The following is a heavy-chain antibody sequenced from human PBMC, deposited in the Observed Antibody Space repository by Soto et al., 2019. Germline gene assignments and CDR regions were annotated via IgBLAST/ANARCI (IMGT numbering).Heavy chain of an antibody. D-gene: IGHD3-9*01. CDR1: GFTFNIYA. Sequence: GGSLRLSCEAPGFTFNIYAMTWVRQAPGKGLEWVSNIGSTGTTTYYADSVKGRFAISRDNSKSTLYLQMNSLRAEDTAVYYCATVARYDDFDVWGQGTMVTVSS. CDR2: IGSTGTTT. V-gene: IGHV3-23*01. CDR3: ATVARYDDFDV. J-gene: IGHJ3*01.